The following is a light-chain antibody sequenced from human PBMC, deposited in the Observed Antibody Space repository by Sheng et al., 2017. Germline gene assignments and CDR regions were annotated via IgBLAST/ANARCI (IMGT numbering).Light chain of an antibody. CDR1: QSISSW. J-gene: IGKJ2*01. CDR2: KAS. Sequence: DIQMTQSPSTLSASVGDRVTITCLASQSISSWLAWYQQKPGKAPKLLIYKASSLESGVPSRFSGSGSGTEFTLTISSLQPDDFATYYCQQYNRAFGQGTKLEIK. CDR3: QQYNRA. V-gene: IGKV1-5*03.